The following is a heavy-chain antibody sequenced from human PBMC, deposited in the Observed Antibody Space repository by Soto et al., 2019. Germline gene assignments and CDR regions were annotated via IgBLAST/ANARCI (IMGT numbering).Heavy chain of an antibody. CDR3: AGASDIVVVPAATYGTDV. D-gene: IGHD2-2*01. V-gene: IGHV1-69*06. CDR1: GGTFSSYA. Sequence: SVKRSCKASGGTFSSYAISWVRQAPGQGLEWMGGIIPIFGTANYAQKFQGRVTITADKSTSTAYMELSSLRSEDSAVYYCAGASDIVVVPAATYGTDVWGQGTTVTVSS. J-gene: IGHJ6*02. CDR2: IIPIFGTA.